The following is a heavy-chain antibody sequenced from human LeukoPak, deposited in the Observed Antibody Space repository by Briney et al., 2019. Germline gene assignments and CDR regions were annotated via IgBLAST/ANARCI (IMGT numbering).Heavy chain of an antibody. D-gene: IGHD4-17*01. Sequence: SETLSLTCTVSGGSISSYYWSWIRQPAGKGLEWIGRIYTSRSTNYNPSLKSRVTMSVDTSKNQFSLKLSSVTAADTAVYYCSRVVDGDYEYYYYYMDVWGKGTTVTVSS. CDR1: GGSISSYY. J-gene: IGHJ6*03. CDR3: SRVVDGDYEYYYYYMDV. V-gene: IGHV4-4*07. CDR2: IYTSRST.